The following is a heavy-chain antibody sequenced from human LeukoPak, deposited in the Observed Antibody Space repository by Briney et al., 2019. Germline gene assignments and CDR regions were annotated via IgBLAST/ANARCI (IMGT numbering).Heavy chain of an antibody. D-gene: IGHD6-13*01. Sequence: GASVKVSCKASGYTFTSYGISWVRQAPGQGLEWMGWISAYNGNTNYAQKLQGRVTMTTDTSISTAYMELSRLGSDDTAVYYCARGIAAAGTFDYWGQGTLVTVSS. CDR2: ISAYNGNT. J-gene: IGHJ4*02. CDR3: ARGIAAAGTFDY. CDR1: GYTFTSYG. V-gene: IGHV1-18*01.